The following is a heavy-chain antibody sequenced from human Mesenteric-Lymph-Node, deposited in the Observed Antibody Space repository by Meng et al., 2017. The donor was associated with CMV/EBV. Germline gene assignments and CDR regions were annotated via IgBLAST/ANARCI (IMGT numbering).Heavy chain of an antibody. V-gene: IGHV3-30*02. CDR2: IRYDGSNK. CDR1: GFTFSNYE. J-gene: IGHJ6*02. CDR3: AKDLTVTTRYYGMDV. Sequence: GGSLRLSCAASGFTFSNYEMNWVRQAPGKGLEWVAFIRYDGSNKYYADSVKGRFTISRDNSKNTLYLQMNSLRAEDTAVYYCAKDLTVTTRYYGMDVWGQGTTVTVSS. D-gene: IGHD4-11*01.